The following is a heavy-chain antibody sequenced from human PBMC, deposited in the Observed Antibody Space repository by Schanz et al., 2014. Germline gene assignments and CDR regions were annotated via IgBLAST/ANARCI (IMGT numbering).Heavy chain of an antibody. CDR3: AKERIAAAWTFDY. CDR2: ISSTSTYL. CDR1: GFTFSSYT. Sequence: EVQLVESGGGLVKPGDSLRLSCAASGFTFSSYTMKWVRQAPGKGLEWVSSISSTSTYLYYADSVKGRFTISRDSARNSLYLQMNSLRAEDTAVYYCAKERIAAAWTFDYWGQGTLVTVSS. D-gene: IGHD6-13*01. J-gene: IGHJ4*02. V-gene: IGHV3-21*01.